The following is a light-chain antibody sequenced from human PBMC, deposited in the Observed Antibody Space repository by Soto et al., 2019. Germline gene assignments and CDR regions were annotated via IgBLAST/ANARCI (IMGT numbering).Light chain of an antibody. Sequence: QSALTQPASVSGSPGQWITISCTGTSSDVGGYNYVSWYQQHPGTAPKLMIYDVSNRPSGVSNGFSVSKSDNTASLTISGLQAEDEADYYCSSYTSSSWVFGGGTKLTVL. J-gene: IGLJ3*02. CDR3: SSYTSSSWV. CDR1: SSDVGGYNY. CDR2: DVS. V-gene: IGLV2-14*01.